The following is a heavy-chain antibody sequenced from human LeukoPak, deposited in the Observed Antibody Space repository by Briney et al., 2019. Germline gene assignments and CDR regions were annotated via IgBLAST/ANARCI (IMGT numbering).Heavy chain of an antibody. D-gene: IGHD3-10*01. J-gene: IGHJ6*02. CDR2: IYYTGST. CDR1: GGSISSSGSY. CDR3: ARASYGSGRYGMDV. V-gene: IGHV4-39*07. Sequence: SETLSLICTVSGGSISSSGSYWGWIRQPPGKGLEWIGSIYYTGSTYYNPSLKSRVTISVDTSKNQFSLELSSVTAADTAVYYCARASYGSGRYGMDVWGQGTTVTVSS.